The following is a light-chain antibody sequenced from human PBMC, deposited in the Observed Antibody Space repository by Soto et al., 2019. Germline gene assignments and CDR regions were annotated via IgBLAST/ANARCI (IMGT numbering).Light chain of an antibody. CDR1: QSVSSTY. V-gene: IGKV3-20*01. CDR3: QQYDNSLYT. Sequence: EIVLTQSPGTLSLSPGERATLSCRASQSVSSTYLAWYQQKPGQAPRLLIYGASSRATGIPDRFSGSGSETDFTLTISRLEPEDFAVYYCQQYDNSLYTFGQGTKLEIK. CDR2: GAS. J-gene: IGKJ2*01.